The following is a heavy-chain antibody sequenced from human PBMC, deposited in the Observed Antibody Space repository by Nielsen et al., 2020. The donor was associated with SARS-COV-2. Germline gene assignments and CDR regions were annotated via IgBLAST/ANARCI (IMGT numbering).Heavy chain of an antibody. D-gene: IGHD3-22*01. J-gene: IGHJ4*02. CDR1: GFTFSSYG. Sequence: GESLKISCAASGFTFSSYGMHWVRQAPGKGLEWVAVISYDGSNKYYADSVKGRFTISRDNSKNTLYLQMNSLRAEDTAVYYCAKSDDSSGYYSFGSSFDYWGQGTLVTVSS. CDR2: ISYDGSNK. V-gene: IGHV3-30*18. CDR3: AKSDDSSGYYSFGSSFDY.